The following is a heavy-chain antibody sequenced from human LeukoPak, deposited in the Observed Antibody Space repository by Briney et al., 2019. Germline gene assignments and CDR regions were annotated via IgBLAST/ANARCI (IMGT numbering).Heavy chain of an antibody. V-gene: IGHV3-30*02. Sequence: PGGSLRVSCAASGFTFSSYGMHWVRQAPGKGLEWVAFTRNDGTNIYYADSVKGRFTISRDNSKKTLYLQMNSLRPEDTAVYYCAKDGRVGGGDWHIDYWGQGTLVTVSS. CDR3: AKDGRVGGGDWHIDY. J-gene: IGHJ4*02. D-gene: IGHD2-21*02. CDR2: TRNDGTNI. CDR1: GFTFSSYG.